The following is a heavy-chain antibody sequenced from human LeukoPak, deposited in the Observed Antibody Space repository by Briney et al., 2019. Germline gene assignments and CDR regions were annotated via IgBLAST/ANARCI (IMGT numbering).Heavy chain of an antibody. CDR1: GFTLSYYW. CDR3: ARHSAGYTTFFDY. Sequence: GGSLRLSCAASGFTLSYYWMTWVRRAPGKGLEWVANIMQDGSEKYYVDSVKGRFTISRDNAKNSLYLQMNSLRAEDTAVYYCARHSAGYTTFFDYWGQGTLVTVSS. D-gene: IGHD5-24*01. CDR2: IMQDGSEK. J-gene: IGHJ4*02. V-gene: IGHV3-7*04.